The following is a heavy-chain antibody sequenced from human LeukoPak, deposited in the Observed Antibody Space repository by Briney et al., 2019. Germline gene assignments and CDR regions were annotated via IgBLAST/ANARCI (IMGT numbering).Heavy chain of an antibody. CDR2: INHSGST. CDR1: GGSFSGYY. D-gene: IGHD3-3*01. J-gene: IGHJ5*02. Sequence: SETLSLTCAVYGGSFSGYYWSWIRQPPRKGLEWIGEINHSGSTNYNLSLKSRVTISVDTSKNQFSLKLSSVTAADTAVYYCARGSMRFGVVPNWFDPWGQGTLVTVSS. V-gene: IGHV4-34*01. CDR3: ARGSMRFGVVPNWFDP.